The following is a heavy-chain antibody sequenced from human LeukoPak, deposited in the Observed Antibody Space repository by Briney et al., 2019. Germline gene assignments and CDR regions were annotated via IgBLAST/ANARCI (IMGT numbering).Heavy chain of an antibody. V-gene: IGHV3-33*01. CDR1: GYTFTSYY. D-gene: IGHD3-3*01. Sequence: SCKASGYTFTSYYMHWVRQAPGKGLEWVAVIWYDGSNKYYADSVKGRFTISRDNSKNTLYLQMNSLRAEDTAVYYCARVSRFLEWLPTTRSYYYYGMDVWGQGTTVTVSS. J-gene: IGHJ6*02. CDR3: ARVSRFLEWLPTTRSYYYYGMDV. CDR2: IWYDGSNK.